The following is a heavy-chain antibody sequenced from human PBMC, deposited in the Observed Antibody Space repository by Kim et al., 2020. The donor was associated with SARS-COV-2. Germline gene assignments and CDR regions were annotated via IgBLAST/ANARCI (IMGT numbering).Heavy chain of an antibody. V-gene: IGHV3-11*06. J-gene: IGHJ3*02. CDR3: ARGASKIYYDSSGHSCIGI. D-gene: IGHD3-22*01. Sequence: GRFTISRDNAKNSLYLQMNSLRAEDTAVYYCARGASKIYYDSSGHSCIGIWGQGTMVTVSS.